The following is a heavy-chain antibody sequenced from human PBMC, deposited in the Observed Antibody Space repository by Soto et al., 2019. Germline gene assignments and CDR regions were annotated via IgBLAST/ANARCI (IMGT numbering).Heavy chain of an antibody. CDR3: AKDGPGDLNWFDP. V-gene: IGHV3-23*01. Sequence: AGGSLRLSCAASGFSFSSHAMTWVRQGPGKGLEWVSAISGDGAYIYYADSVKGRFTASRDNSKNTLYLQMNSLRAEDTAVYYCAKDGPGDLNWFDPWGQGTLVTVSS. CDR1: GFSFSSHA. J-gene: IGHJ5*02. D-gene: IGHD4-17*01. CDR2: ISGDGAYI.